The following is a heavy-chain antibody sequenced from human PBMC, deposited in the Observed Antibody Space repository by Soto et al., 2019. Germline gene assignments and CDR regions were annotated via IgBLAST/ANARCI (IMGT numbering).Heavy chain of an antibody. CDR3: ARNALKGAVAGTKAFDYYYYYGMDV. D-gene: IGHD6-19*01. Sequence: LSLTCTVSGGSISSGGYYWSWIRQHPGKGLEWIGYIYYSGSTYYNPSLKSRVTISVDTSKNQFSLKLSSVTAADTAVYYCARNALKGAVAGTKAFDYYYYYGMDVWGQGTTVTAP. CDR2: IYYSGST. CDR1: GGSISSGGYY. J-gene: IGHJ6*02. V-gene: IGHV4-31*03.